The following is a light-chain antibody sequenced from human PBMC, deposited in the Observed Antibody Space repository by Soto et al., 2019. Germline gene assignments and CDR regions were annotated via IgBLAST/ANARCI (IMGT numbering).Light chain of an antibody. CDR2: AAS. CDR3: QEYDNWPLWT. J-gene: IGKJ1*01. Sequence: DIQMTQSPSSLSASVGDRVTITCRASQGISNYLAWYQQKPGKVPKLLIYAASTLQSGVPSRFSGSGSGTDFTLTINSLQSEDFALYYCQEYDNWPLWTFGQGTKVEVK. V-gene: IGKV1-27*01. CDR1: QGISNY.